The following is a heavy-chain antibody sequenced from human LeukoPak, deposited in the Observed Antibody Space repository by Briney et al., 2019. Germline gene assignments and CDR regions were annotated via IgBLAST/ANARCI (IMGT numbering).Heavy chain of an antibody. V-gene: IGHV3-23*01. D-gene: IGHD6-19*01. CDR2: ISGNGDST. CDR1: GFTFSSYA. CDR3: AKRYGSSGFNWFDP. Sequence: PGGSLRLSCAASGFTFSSYALSWVRQAPGKGLEWVSTISGNGDSTYYADSVKGRFTISRDNSKSTLYLQMNSLRADDTAVYYCAKRYGSSGFNWFDPWGQGTLVTVSS. J-gene: IGHJ5*02.